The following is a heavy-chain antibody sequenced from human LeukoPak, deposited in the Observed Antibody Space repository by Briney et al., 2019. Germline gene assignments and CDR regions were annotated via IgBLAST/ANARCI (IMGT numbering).Heavy chain of an antibody. CDR1: GGSISSYY. J-gene: IGHJ6*02. CDR2: IYYSGST. CDR3: ARLEDGYIPFGYGMDV. Sequence: PSETLSLTCTVSGGSISSYYWSWIRQPPGKGLEWIGYIYYSGSTNYNPSLKSRVTISVDTSKNQFSLKLSSVTAADTAVYYCARLEDGYIPFGYGMDVWGQGTTVTVSS. D-gene: IGHD5-12*01. V-gene: IGHV4-59*01.